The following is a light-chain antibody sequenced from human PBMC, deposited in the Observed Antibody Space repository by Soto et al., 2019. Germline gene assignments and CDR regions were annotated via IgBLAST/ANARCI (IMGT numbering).Light chain of an antibody. V-gene: IGLV2-14*03. CDR1: RSDVGGYSF. CDR3: NSYTSSSNDV. CDR2: DVN. J-gene: IGLJ1*01. Sequence: QSALPQPASVYGSPGQSSTISCTGTRSDVGGYSFVSWYQQLPGKAPKLVIYDVNNRPSGVSNSDYGYKSDNTASLTISGLQTDDDAEYYCNSYTSSSNDVFGTGTKVTVL.